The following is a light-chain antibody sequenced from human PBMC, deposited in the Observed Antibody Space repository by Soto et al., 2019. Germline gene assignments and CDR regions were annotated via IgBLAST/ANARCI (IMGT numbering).Light chain of an antibody. J-gene: IGKJ1*01. CDR3: QEYNTWPWT. Sequence: ETVTTQSPATLSVSPGERATLSCRTSQSVNSNLAWYQQKLGQAPRVLIYGASTRATGIPDRFSGSGSGTEFILTISSLQSEDFAVYYCQEYNTWPWTFGQGTKLDIK. CDR1: QSVNSN. V-gene: IGKV3-15*01. CDR2: GAS.